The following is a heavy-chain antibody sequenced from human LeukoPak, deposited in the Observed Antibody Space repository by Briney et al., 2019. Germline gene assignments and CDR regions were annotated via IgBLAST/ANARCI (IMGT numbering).Heavy chain of an antibody. J-gene: IGHJ5*02. CDR1: GYTFTSNA. CDR2: INTNTGNP. V-gene: IGHV7-4-1*02. Sequence: ASVKVSCKASGYTFTSNAMNWVRQAPGQGLEWMGWINTNTGNPTYAQGFTGRFVFSLDTSVSTAYLQISSLKPEDTAVYYCARGGPVLWFGEDNWFDPWGQGTLVTVSS. D-gene: IGHD3-10*01. CDR3: ARGGPVLWFGEDNWFDP.